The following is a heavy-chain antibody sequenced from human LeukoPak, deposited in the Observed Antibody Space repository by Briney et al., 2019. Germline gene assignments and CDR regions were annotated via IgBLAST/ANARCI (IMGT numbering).Heavy chain of an antibody. J-gene: IGHJ4*02. CDR2: TYSRSKRYN. D-gene: IGHD5-18*01. CDR3: ARGYNYGFDY. CDR1: GDSVSSNRVA. V-gene: IGHV6-1*01. Sequence: SQTLSLTCAISGDSVSSNRVAWDWIRQSPSRGLEWLGRTYSRSKRYNEYALSVKSRIAINPDTSKNQFSLQLNSVTPEDTAVYYCARGYNYGFDYWGQGTLVTVSS.